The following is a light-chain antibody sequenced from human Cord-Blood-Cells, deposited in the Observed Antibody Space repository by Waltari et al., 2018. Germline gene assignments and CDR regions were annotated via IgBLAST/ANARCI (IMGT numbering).Light chain of an antibody. V-gene: IGLV2-11*01. CDR3: CSYAGSYTYVV. Sequence: QSALTQPRSVSGSPGQSVTISCTGTSSDVGGYNYVSWYQQHPGKDPKLMIYDVSKRPSGVPDRCSGSKSGNTASLTISGLQAEDEADYYCCSYAGSYTYVVFGGGTKLTVL. CDR2: DVS. J-gene: IGLJ2*01. CDR1: SSDVGGYNY.